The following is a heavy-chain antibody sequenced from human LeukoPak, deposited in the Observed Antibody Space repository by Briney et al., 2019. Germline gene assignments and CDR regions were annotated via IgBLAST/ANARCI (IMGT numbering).Heavy chain of an antibody. J-gene: IGHJ4*02. CDR2: ISYDGSNK. CDR1: GFTFSSYG. Sequence: GGSLRLSCAASGFTFSSYGMHWVRQAPGKGLEWVAVISYDGSNKYYADSVKGRFTISRDNSKSTLYLQMNSLRAEDTAVYYCAKDGSPSYFDYWGQGTLVTVSS. CDR3: AKDGSPSYFDY. V-gene: IGHV3-30*18.